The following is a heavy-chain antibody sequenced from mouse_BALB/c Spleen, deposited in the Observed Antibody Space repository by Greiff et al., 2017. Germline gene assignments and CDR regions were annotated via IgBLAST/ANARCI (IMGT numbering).Heavy chain of an antibody. J-gene: IGHJ4*01. CDR3: ARSGGYDVDYYAMDY. CDR2: ISSGSSTI. CDR1: GFTFSSFG. D-gene: IGHD2-2*01. V-gene: IGHV5-17*02. Sequence: EVQLQESGGGLVQPGGSRKLSCAASGFTFSSFGMHWVRQAPEKGLEWVAYISSGSSTIYYADTVKGRFTISRDNPKNTLFLQMTSLRSEDTAMYYCARSGGYDVDYYAMDYWGQGTSVTVSS.